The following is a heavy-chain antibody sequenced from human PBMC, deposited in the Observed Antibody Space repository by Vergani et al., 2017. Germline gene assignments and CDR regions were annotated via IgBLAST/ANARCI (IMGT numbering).Heavy chain of an antibody. V-gene: IGHV3-11*05. CDR3: ARVRSVLGALDY. CDR1: GFTFSDYY. Sequence: QVQLVESGGGLVKPGGSLRLSCAASGFTFSDYYMSWIRQAPGKGLEWVSYISSSSSYTNYADSVKGRFTISRDNAKNSLYLQMNSLRAEDTAVYYCARVRSVLGALDYWGQGTLVTVSS. CDR2: ISSSSSYT. J-gene: IGHJ4*02. D-gene: IGHD3-16*01.